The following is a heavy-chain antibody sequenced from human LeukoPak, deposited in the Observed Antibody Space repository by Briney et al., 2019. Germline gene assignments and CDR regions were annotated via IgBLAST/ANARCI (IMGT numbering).Heavy chain of an antibody. CDR2: TYHSGST. V-gene: IGHV4-39*07. J-gene: IGHJ5*02. CDR3: ARVIAVAGTGGYNWFDP. CDR1: GGSISSSSYY. D-gene: IGHD6-19*01. Sequence: PSETPSLTCTVSGGSISSSSYYWGWIRQPPGKGLEWIGETYHSGSTNYNPSLKSRVTISVDKSKNQFSLKLSSVTAADTAVYYCARVIAVAGTGGYNWFDPWGQGTLVTISS.